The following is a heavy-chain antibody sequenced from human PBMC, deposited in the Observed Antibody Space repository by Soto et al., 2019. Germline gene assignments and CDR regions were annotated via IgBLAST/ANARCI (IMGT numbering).Heavy chain of an antibody. CDR1: YDSIISGDYY. CDR3: ARVEFYNSWFDP. V-gene: IGHV4-30-4*01. CDR2: IYYSGSA. Sequence: SGTLSLTGTVSYDSIISGDYYWSWIRQPPGKGLEWIVYIYYSGSAYYNPSLKSRVSMSVDTSKKQFSLKLSSVTAADTAVYYCARVEFYNSWFDPWGQGTLVTSPQ. D-gene: IGHD3-10*01. J-gene: IGHJ5*02.